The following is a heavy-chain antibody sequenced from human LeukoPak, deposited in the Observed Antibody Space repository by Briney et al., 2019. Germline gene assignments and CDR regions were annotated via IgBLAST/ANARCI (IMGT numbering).Heavy chain of an antibody. D-gene: IGHD3-22*01. V-gene: IGHV3-7*05. Sequence: PGGSLRLSCVASGFTFSNYWMSWARQAPGKGLEWVANVKEDGSEKYYVDSVKGRFTISRDNAKNSLYLQMNSLRAEDTAVYYCARDDSTGYLYFDHWGQGTLVTVSS. J-gene: IGHJ4*02. CDR1: GFTFSNYW. CDR2: VKEDGSEK. CDR3: ARDDSTGYLYFDH.